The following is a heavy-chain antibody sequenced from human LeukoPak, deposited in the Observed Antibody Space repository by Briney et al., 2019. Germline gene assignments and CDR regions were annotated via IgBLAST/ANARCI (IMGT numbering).Heavy chain of an antibody. CDR1: GFTFSSYG. CDR3: ASGTCYDILTGYYRGNGFDY. V-gene: IGHV3-33*01. D-gene: IGHD3-9*01. Sequence: GGSLRLSCAASGFTFSSYGMHWVRQAPGKGLEWVAVIWYDGSNKYYADSVKGRFTISRDNSKNTLYLQMNSLRAEDTAVYYCASGTCYDILTGYYRGNGFDYWGQGTLVTVSS. J-gene: IGHJ4*02. CDR2: IWYDGSNK.